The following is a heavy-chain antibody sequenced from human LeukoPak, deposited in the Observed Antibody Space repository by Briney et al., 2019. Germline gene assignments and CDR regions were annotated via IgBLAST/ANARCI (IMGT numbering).Heavy chain of an antibody. J-gene: IGHJ2*01. CDR3: ARDHSYGRYWYFDL. CDR1: GFTFSSYS. CDR2: ISSSSSYI. Sequence: PGGSLRLSCAASGFTFSSYSMNWDRQAPGKGLEWVSSISSSSSYIYYADSVKGRFTISRDNAKNSLYLQMNSLRAEDAAVHYCARDHSYGRYWYFDLWGRGTLVTVSS. V-gene: IGHV3-21*01. D-gene: IGHD5-18*01.